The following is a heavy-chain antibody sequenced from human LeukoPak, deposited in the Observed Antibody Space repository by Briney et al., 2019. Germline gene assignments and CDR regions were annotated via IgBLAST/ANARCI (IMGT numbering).Heavy chain of an antibody. D-gene: IGHD2-15*01. CDR3: ARTQWWSEQPPYYYGMDV. Sequence: GASVRVSCKASGYTFTGYYMHWVRQAPGQGLEWMGRINPNSGGTNYAQNFQGRVTMTRDTSISTAYMELSSLRSEDTAVYYCARTQWWSEQPPYYYGMDVWGQGTTVTVSS. V-gene: IGHV1-2*06. CDR1: GYTFTGYY. CDR2: INPNSGGT. J-gene: IGHJ6*02.